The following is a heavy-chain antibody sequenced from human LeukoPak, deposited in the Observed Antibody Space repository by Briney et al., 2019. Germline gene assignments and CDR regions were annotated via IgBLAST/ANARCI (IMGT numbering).Heavy chain of an antibody. Sequence: QSGGSLRLSCAASGFTVSSNYMNWVRQAPGKGLEWVSVIYSGGSTYYADSVKGRFTISRGNSKNTLYLQMNSLRAEDTAVYYCARDRDANWFDPWGQGTLVTVSS. CDR1: GFTVSSNY. D-gene: IGHD3-10*01. J-gene: IGHJ5*02. CDR2: IYSGGST. CDR3: ARDRDANWFDP. V-gene: IGHV3-53*01.